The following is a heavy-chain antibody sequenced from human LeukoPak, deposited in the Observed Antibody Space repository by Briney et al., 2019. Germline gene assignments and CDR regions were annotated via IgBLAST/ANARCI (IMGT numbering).Heavy chain of an antibody. CDR2: ISGSGDTT. V-gene: IGHV3-23*01. J-gene: IGHJ4*02. CDR3: AKDTGYTTMVSYFDN. Sequence: GGSLGLSCATSGFTFRRYGMSWVRQAPGKGLEWVSAISGSGDTTSYADSVKGRFTISRVNSKNTLSLQMNGLRAEDAAVYYCAKDTGYTTMVSYFDNWGQGTLVTVSS. D-gene: IGHD5-18*01. CDR1: GFTFRRYG.